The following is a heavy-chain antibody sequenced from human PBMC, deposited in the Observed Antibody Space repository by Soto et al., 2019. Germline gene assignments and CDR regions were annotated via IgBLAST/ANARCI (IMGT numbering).Heavy chain of an antibody. CDR2: LIPVYRTL. V-gene: IGHV1-69*13. CDR3: ATGVIWIGYFTVDS. D-gene: IGHD3-3*01. J-gene: IGHJ4*02. Sequence: SVKVSCKASGGSFGNSAINWVRQTPGQGLEWLGGLIPVYRTLNYAQKFQGRVTITADESTGTAYMKLSSLASDDTAVYYCATGVIWIGYFTVDSWGQGTRVTVSS. CDR1: GGSFGNSA.